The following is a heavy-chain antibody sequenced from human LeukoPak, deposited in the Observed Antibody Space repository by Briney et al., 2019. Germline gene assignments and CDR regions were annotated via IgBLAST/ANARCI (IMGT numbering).Heavy chain of an antibody. V-gene: IGHV3-48*02. J-gene: IGHJ4*02. CDR2: ISSSSSAI. Sequence: GGSLRLSCAASGFTFSGYSMNWVRQAPGKGLEWVSYISSSSSAIYYADSMKGQFTISRDNAKNALYLQMNTLRDEDTAVYYCARDNLPGFDFWGQGTLVTVSS. CDR1: GFTFSGYS. D-gene: IGHD1-14*01. CDR3: ARDNLPGFDF.